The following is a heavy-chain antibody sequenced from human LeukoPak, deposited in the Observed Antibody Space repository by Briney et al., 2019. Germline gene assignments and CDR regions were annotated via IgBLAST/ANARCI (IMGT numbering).Heavy chain of an antibody. D-gene: IGHD5-12*01. V-gene: IGHV3-64*01. Sequence: GSLRLSCAASGFTFSSYAMHWVRQAPGKGLEYVSAISSNGGSTYYANSVKGRFTISRDNSKNTLYLQMGSLRAEDMAVYYCAGEAVDSGFPFFDYWGQGTLVTVSS. CDR3: AGEAVDSGFPFFDY. CDR2: ISSNGGST. J-gene: IGHJ4*02. CDR1: GFTFSSYA.